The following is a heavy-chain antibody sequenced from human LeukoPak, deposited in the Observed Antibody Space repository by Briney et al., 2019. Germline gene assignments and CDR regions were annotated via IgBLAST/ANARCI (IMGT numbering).Heavy chain of an antibody. V-gene: IGHV4-34*01. CDR2: INHSGST. D-gene: IGHD4-17*01. J-gene: IGHJ4*02. CDR1: GGSFSGYY. CDR3: ARAAVTTRFTFDY. Sequence: SETLSLTCAVYGGSFSGYYWRWIRQPPGKGLEWIGEINHSGSTNYNPSLKSRVTISVDTSKNQFSLKLSSVTAADTAVYYCARAAVTTRFTFDYWGQGTLVTVSS.